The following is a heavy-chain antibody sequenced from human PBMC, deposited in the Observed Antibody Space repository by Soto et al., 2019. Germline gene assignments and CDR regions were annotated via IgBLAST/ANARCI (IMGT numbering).Heavy chain of an antibody. D-gene: IGHD5-18*01. Sequence: QVQLVESGGGVVQPGRSLRLTCAASGFTFSSYAVHWVRQAPGKGLEWVAVISYDGSNKYYADSVKGRFTISRDNSNNTLYLQMNSLRAEDSAVHYCARDPLWGTAMVLWYFDLWGRGTLVTVSS. CDR1: GFTFSSYA. CDR2: ISYDGSNK. J-gene: IGHJ2*01. V-gene: IGHV3-30-3*01. CDR3: ARDPLWGTAMVLWYFDL.